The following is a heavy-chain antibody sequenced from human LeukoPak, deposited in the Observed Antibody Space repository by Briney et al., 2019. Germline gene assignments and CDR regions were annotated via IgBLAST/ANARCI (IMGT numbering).Heavy chain of an antibody. CDR1: GGSISSYY. CDR3: ARYYDSSGYPYYYYYYYMDV. J-gene: IGHJ6*03. D-gene: IGHD3-22*01. Sequence: PSETLSLTCTVSGGSISSYYWSWIRQPAGKGLEWIGRIYTSGSTNYNPSLKSRVTMSVDTSKNQFSLKLSSVTAADTAVYYCARYYDSSGYPYYYYYYYMDVWGKGTTVTVSS. CDR2: IYTSGST. V-gene: IGHV4-4*07.